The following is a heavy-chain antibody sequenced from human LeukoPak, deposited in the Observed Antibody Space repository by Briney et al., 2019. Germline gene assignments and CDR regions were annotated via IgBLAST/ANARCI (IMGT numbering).Heavy chain of an antibody. CDR2: IYYSGST. V-gene: IGHV4-61*01. Sequence: SETLSLTCTVSGGSVSSGSYYWSWIRQPPGKGLEWIGYIYYSGSTYYNPSLKSRVTISVDTSKNQFSLKLSSATAADTAVYYCARGVGTVTTFDYWGQGTLVTVSS. CDR1: GGSVSSGSYY. J-gene: IGHJ4*02. D-gene: IGHD4-17*01. CDR3: ARGVGTVTTFDY.